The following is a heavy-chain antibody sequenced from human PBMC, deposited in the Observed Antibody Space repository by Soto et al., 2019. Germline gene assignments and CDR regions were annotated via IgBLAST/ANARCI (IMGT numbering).Heavy chain of an antibody. J-gene: IGHJ6*02. V-gene: IGHV3-23*01. CDR2: ISASGGRT. Sequence: PGGSLRLSCAASGFTFSIYAMSWVRQAPGKGLEWVSVISASGGRTYYADSVKGRFTMSRDNSKNTLFLQMNSLRDEDTAIYYCAKEVVIESAGRSQSYYYGLDVWGPGTTVTVSS. CDR3: AKEVVIESAGRSQSYYYGLDV. CDR1: GFTFSIYA. D-gene: IGHD2-2*01.